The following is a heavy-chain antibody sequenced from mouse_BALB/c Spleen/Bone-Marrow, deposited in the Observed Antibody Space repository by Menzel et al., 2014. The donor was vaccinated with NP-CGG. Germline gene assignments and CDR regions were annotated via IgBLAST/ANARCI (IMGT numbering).Heavy chain of an antibody. CDR2: ILPGSGST. Sequence: VQLQQSGAELMKPGASVKISCKATGYTFRSHWIEWVKQRPGHGLEWIGEILPGSGSTYYNEKFKGKATFTADTSSNPAYMQLSSLTSEASAVYYCARGGNFLWYFEVWGAGTTFTVSS. V-gene: IGHV1-9*01. D-gene: IGHD2-1*01. CDR1: GYTFRSHW. J-gene: IGHJ1*01. CDR3: ARGGNFLWYFEV.